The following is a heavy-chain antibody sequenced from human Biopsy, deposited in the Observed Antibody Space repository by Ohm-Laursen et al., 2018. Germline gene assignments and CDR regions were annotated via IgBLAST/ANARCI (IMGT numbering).Heavy chain of an antibody. Sequence: ASVKVSCKASSYTFTDYNIHWMRQAPGQGLEWLGYINCKTGATNYAQRFQGTVTMTRDTSISTAYLALGSLRSADTAIYYCARDPLNGHKHFDYWGQGSLVTVS. V-gene: IGHV1-2*02. J-gene: IGHJ4*02. CDR1: SYTFTDYN. D-gene: IGHD2-8*01. CDR3: ARDPLNGHKHFDY. CDR2: INCKTGAT.